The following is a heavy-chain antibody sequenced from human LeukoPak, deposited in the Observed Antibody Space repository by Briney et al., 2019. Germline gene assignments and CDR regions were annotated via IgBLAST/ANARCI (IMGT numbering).Heavy chain of an antibody. J-gene: IGHJ4*02. D-gene: IGHD2-2*01. CDR1: GFTFSSYA. CDR2: ISYDGSNK. Sequence: GRSLRLSCAASGFTFSSYAMHWVRQAPGKGLEWVAVISYDGSNKYYADSVKGRFTISRDNSKNTLYLQMNSLRAEDTAVYYCARSPEVIVVVPAAMYYFDYWGQGTLVTVSS. V-gene: IGHV3-30-3*01. CDR3: ARSPEVIVVVPAAMYYFDY.